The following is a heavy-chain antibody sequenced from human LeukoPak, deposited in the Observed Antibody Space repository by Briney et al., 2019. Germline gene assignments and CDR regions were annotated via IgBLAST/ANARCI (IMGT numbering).Heavy chain of an antibody. J-gene: IGHJ4*02. CDR1: GGTFSSYA. D-gene: IGHD4/OR15-4a*01. V-gene: IGHV1-69*06. CDR3: ARDQGSYGDFDY. CDR2: IIPIFGTA. Sequence: SVMVSCKASGGTFSSYAISWVRQAPGQGLEWMGGIIPIFGTANYAQKFQGRVTITADKSTSTAYMELSSLRSEDTAVYYCARDQGSYGDFDYWGQGTLVTVSS.